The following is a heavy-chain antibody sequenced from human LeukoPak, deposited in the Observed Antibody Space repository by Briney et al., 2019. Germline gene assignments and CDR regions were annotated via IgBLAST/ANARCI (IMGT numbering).Heavy chain of an antibody. J-gene: IGHJ6*03. D-gene: IGHD6-13*01. CDR3: ARVYSSSWYYYYMDV. CDR2: IYSGGST. CDR1: GFTVSSNY. Sequence: GGSLRLSCAASGFTVSSNYMTWVRQAPGKGLEWVSLIYSGGSTYYADSVKGRFTISRGNSKNTLYLQMNSLRAEDTAVYYCARVYSSSWYYYYMDVWGKGTTVTVSS. V-gene: IGHV3-53*01.